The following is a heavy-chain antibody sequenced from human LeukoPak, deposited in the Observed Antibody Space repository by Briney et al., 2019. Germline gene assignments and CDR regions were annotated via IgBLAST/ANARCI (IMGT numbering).Heavy chain of an antibody. V-gene: IGHV3-30*18. Sequence: GGSLRLSCAASGFTFSSYGMHWVRQAPGKGLEWVAVISYDGSNKYYADSVKGRLTISRDNSKNTLYLQMNSLRAEDTAVYYCAKDGQWHLRDYYYYYGMDVWGQGTTVTVSS. CDR3: AKDGQWHLRDYYYYYGMDV. CDR2: ISYDGSNK. J-gene: IGHJ6*02. D-gene: IGHD6-19*01. CDR1: GFTFSSYG.